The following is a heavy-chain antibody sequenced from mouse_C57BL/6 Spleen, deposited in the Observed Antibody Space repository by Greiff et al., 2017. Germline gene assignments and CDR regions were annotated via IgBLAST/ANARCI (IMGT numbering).Heavy chain of an antibody. J-gene: IGHJ3*01. V-gene: IGHV1-55*01. D-gene: IGHD1-1*01. CDR3: ARASHGIIFAY. CDR1: GYTFTSYW. CDR2: IYPGSGST. Sequence: QVQLQQPGAELVKPGASVKMSCKASGYTFTSYWITWVKQRPGQGLEWIGDIYPGSGSTNYNEKFKSKATLTVDKSSSTAYMQLSSLTSEDSAVYYCARASHGIIFAYWGQGTMLTVSA.